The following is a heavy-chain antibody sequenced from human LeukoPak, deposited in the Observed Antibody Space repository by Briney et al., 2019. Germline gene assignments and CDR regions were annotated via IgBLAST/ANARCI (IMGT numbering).Heavy chain of an antibody. CDR1: GGTFSNYA. V-gene: IGHV1-69*05. CDR3: AKDRASSSWSRDALDI. Sequence: AASVTVSCKASGGTFSNYAISWVRQAPGQGLEWMGGIIPIFGTANYAQKFQGRVTITTDESTSTVYMEVSSVRFEDTAVYYCAKDRASSSWSRDALDIWGQGTVVTVSS. CDR2: IIPIFGTA. D-gene: IGHD6-13*01. J-gene: IGHJ3*02.